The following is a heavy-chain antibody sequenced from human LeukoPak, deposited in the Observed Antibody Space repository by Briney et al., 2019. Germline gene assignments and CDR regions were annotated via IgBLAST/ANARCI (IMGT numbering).Heavy chain of an antibody. J-gene: IGHJ3*02. Sequence: SETLSLTCTVSGGSISSYYWSRIRQPPGKGLEWIGYIYYSGSTNYNPSLKSRVTISVDTSKNQFSLKLSSVTAADTAVYYCARDSGYYDLGAFDIWGQGTMVTVSS. V-gene: IGHV4-59*01. D-gene: IGHD3-3*01. CDR2: IYYSGST. CDR1: GGSISSYY. CDR3: ARDSGYYDLGAFDI.